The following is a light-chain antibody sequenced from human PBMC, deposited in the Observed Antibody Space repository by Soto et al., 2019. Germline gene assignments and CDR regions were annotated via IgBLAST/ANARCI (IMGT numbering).Light chain of an antibody. CDR3: AAWADSLNGRVV. V-gene: IGLV1-44*01. Sequence: QSVLTQPPSASGTPGQKITISCSGSSSNIGSNTVNWYQQLPGRATQLLIYSNNQRPSGVPDQFSGSKSDTSASLAISGLQSEAEADDYCAAWADSLNGRVVFGGGTKLTVL. CDR1: SSNIGSNT. J-gene: IGLJ2*01. CDR2: SNN.